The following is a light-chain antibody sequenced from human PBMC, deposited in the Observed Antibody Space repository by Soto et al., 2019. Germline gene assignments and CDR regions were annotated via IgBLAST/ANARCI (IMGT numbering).Light chain of an antibody. CDR1: QGISSY. J-gene: IGKJ1*01. Sequence: IQMTQSPSSLSASTGDRVTITCRASQGISSYLAWYQQKPGKAPKLLIYAASTLQSGVPSRFSGSGSGTEFTLTISSLQPDDFATYYCQQYNSQWTFGQGTKVDIK. V-gene: IGKV1-8*01. CDR3: QQYNSQWT. CDR2: AAS.